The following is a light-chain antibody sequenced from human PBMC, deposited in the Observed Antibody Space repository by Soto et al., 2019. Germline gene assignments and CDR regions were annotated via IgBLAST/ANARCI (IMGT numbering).Light chain of an antibody. CDR1: QSLFDTEDGGTY. V-gene: IGKV2-40*01. CDR3: MQRLDFPFT. J-gene: IGKJ2*01. CDR2: TIS. Sequence: IVMTQTPLSLPVAPGEPASISCRSSQSLFDTEDGGTYLDWYLHKPGQSPQLLIYTISYRASGVPDRFSGSGSGTDFTLNISRVEAEDVGTYYCMQRLDFPFTFGQGTKLEIK.